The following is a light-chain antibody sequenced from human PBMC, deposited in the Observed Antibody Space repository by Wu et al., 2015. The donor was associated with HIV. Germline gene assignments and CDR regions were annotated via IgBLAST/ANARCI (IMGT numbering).Light chain of an antibody. CDR2: AAS. J-gene: IGKJ4*01. CDR1: QGISHF. V-gene: IGKV1-9*01. CDR3: QQLNSYPLT. Sequence: DIQMTQSPSSLSASVGDRVTITCRASQGISHFLGWYQQKPGKAPKLLIYAASTLQSGVPSRFSGSGSGTEFTLTISSLQPDDFATYYCQQLNSYPLTFGEGPRWRSN.